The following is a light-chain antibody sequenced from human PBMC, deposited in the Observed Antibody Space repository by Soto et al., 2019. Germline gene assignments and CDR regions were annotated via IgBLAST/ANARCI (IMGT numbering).Light chain of an antibody. CDR3: QQYHTFSIA. V-gene: IGKV1-5*01. Sequence: DIQMTQSPSTLSASVGESFNFTCRASQSISTWLAWYQQKPGRAPKLLIYDSSSLESGVPSRFSGSGSGTDFTLTISGLQPDDFATYYCQQYHTFSIAFGQGTRLEIK. CDR2: DSS. J-gene: IGKJ5*01. CDR1: QSISTW.